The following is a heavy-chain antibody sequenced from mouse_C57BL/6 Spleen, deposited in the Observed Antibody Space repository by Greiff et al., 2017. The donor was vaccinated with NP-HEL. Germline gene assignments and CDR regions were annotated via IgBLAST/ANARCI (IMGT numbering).Heavy chain of an antibody. J-gene: IGHJ2*01. CDR3: ACPHRGIDVYFDY. D-gene: IGHD1-1*02. Sequence: VQLQQSGAELVRPGASVKLSCTASGFNFTDDYMHWVKQRPEQGLEWIGWIDPENGDTEYASKFQGKATITADTSSNTAYLQLSSLTSEDTAVYYCACPHRGIDVYFDYWGQGTTLTVSS. CDR1: GFNFTDDY. V-gene: IGHV14-4*01. CDR2: IDPENGDT.